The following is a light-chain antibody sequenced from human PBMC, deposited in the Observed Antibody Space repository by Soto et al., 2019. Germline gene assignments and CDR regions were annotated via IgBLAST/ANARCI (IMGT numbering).Light chain of an antibody. Sequence: EIVVTQSPATLSVSPGERATLSCRASQNIGINLAWYQQKPGQAPSLLIYEGSTRATGIPTRFSGSGSGTDFTLTISSLQSADFAVYHCQQYNSWPRTFGQGTKVEVK. CDR1: QNIGIN. J-gene: IGKJ1*01. V-gene: IGKV3-15*01. CDR2: EGS. CDR3: QQYNSWPRT.